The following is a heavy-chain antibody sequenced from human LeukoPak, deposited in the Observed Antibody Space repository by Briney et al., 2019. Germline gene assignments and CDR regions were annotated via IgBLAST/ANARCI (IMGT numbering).Heavy chain of an antibody. CDR3: AKKAAAGTGDFDY. CDR2: IANYENDK. Sequence: GGSLRLSSAASGFTFSSYAMHWVRQAPGKGLEWVAVIANYENDKKSADSVKGRITISRDNSKNTLYLQMNSLRAEDMAVYYCAKKAAAGTGDFDYWGQGTLVTVSS. CDR1: GFTFSSYA. D-gene: IGHD6-13*01. J-gene: IGHJ4*02. V-gene: IGHV3-30*18.